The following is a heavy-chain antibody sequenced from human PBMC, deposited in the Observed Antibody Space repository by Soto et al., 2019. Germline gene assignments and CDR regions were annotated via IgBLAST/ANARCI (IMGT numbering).Heavy chain of an antibody. Sequence: PGGSLRLSCAASGFTFSNAWMSWVLQAPWKGLEWVGRIKSKTDGGTTDYAAPVKGRFTISRDDSKNTLYLQMNSLKTEDTAVYYCTTEGIVVVPSAILDAAFDIWGQGTMVTVSS. D-gene: IGHD2-2*01. CDR2: IKSKTDGGTT. CDR3: TTEGIVVVPSAILDAAFDI. CDR1: GFTFSNAW. J-gene: IGHJ3*02. V-gene: IGHV3-15*01.